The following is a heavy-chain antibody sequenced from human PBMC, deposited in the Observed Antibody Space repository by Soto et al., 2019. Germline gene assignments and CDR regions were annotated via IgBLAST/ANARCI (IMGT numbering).Heavy chain of an antibody. V-gene: IGHV1-69*13. CDR1: GRTFSSYA. J-gene: IGHJ6*02. CDR2: LTLILRTA. D-gene: IGHD2-2*01. Sequence: VKVSCKASGRTFSSYAISGVRPAPGQALEWMGGLTLILRTASYAQNFHGSVTITADESTSTAYMELSSLRCEDTAVYYCAIYIVVVAAAIAGNYYYYYGMDLWGQGTTVTVSS. CDR3: AIYIVVVAAAIAGNYYYYYGMDL.